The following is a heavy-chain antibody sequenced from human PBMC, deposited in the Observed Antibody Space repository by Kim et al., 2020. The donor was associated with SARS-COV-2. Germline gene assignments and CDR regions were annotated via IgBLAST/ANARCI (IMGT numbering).Heavy chain of an antibody. J-gene: IGHJ4*02. D-gene: IGHD3-22*01. Sequence: SETLSLTCIVSGGSITNYYWSWIRQPPGKGLEWIAYIFYSGSTKYSPSLRSRVTISVDTSNNQFSLLLSSVTAADTAVYYCARYYNDSSGIPYFDSWDQGTLVAVSS. V-gene: IGHV4-59*01. CDR3: ARYYNDSSGIPYFDS. CDR1: GGSITNYY. CDR2: IFYSGST.